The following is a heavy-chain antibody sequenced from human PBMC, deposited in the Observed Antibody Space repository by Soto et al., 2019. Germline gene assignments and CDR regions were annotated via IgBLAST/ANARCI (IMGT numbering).Heavy chain of an antibody. V-gene: IGHV2-5*02. Sequence: QITLKESGPTLVKPTQTRTLTCTFSGFSLTDTGMGVDWIRQPPGKALEWLALIYWDDDKRYSPSLKRGITITKDASKNHVVLTKTNVDAVDTATYYCAHRRSGYFDSWGQGTLVTVSS. J-gene: IGHJ4*02. CDR3: AHRRSGYFDS. CDR1: GFSLTDTGMG. CDR2: IYWDDDK.